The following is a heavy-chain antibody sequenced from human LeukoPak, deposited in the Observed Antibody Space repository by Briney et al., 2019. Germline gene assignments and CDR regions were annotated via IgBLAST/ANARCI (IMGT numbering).Heavy chain of an antibody. D-gene: IGHD4-23*01. J-gene: IGHJ4*02. CDR1: GYTFTSYY. CDR2: INPSGGGT. V-gene: IGHV1-46*01. Sequence: ASVKVSCKASGYTFTSYYMHWVRQAPGQGLEWMGVINPSGGGTGYAQEFQGRVTMTRDTSTSTLYLELSSLISEDTAVYYCVRPYGGNSGGDYWGQRTLVTVS. CDR3: VRPYGGNSGGDY.